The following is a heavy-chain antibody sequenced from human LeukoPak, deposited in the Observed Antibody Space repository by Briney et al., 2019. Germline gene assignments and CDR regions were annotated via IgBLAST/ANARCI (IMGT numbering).Heavy chain of an antibody. CDR1: GYTFTGYY. J-gene: IGHJ4*02. Sequence: ASVKVSCKASGYTFTGYYMHWVRQAPGQGLEWMGWIDPNSGGTNYVQRFQGRVTMTRDTSITTAYMELSRLTSDDTAVYYCTRDCDILTQWGKGTLVTVSS. CDR3: TRDCDILTQ. D-gene: IGHD3-9*01. CDR2: IDPNSGGT. V-gene: IGHV1-2*02.